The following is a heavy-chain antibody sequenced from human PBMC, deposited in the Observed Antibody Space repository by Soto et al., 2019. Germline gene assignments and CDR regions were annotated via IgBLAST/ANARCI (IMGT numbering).Heavy chain of an antibody. D-gene: IGHD6-13*01. CDR2: ISWNSGKV. CDR1: GFTFEDYA. V-gene: IGHV3-9*01. CDR3: AKETHSGNTHFEAFDM. J-gene: IGHJ3*02. Sequence: PGGSLGLSCVGSGFTFEDYAMHWVRQAPGKGLEWVSYISWNSGKVDYVDSVKGRFTISRDNANNSLYLQMNSLRPEDTAFYYCAKETHSGNTHFEAFDMCGQGTMVIGS.